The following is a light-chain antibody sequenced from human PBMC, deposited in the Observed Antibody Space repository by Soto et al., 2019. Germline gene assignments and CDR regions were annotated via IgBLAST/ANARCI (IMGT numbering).Light chain of an antibody. J-gene: IGLJ1*01. V-gene: IGLV2-14*01. CDR3: SSYTSSSTRV. CDR2: EVS. CDR1: SSDVGGYNY. Sequence: QSALTQPASVSGSPGRSITISCTGTSSDVGGYNYVSWYQRHPGKAPKLMIYEVSNRPSGVSNRFSGSKSGNTASLTISGLQAEDEADYYCSSYTSSSTRVFGTGTKVTVL.